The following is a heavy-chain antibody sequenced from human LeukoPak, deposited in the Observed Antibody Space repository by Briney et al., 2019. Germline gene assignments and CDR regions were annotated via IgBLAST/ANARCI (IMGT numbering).Heavy chain of an antibody. D-gene: IGHD5-12*01. V-gene: IGHV3-21*01. J-gene: IGHJ4*02. CDR1: GFTFSSYS. Sequence: GGSLRLSCAASGFTFSSYSMNWVRQAPGKGLEWVSSISSSSSYIYYADSVKGRFTISRDNAKNSLYLQMNSLRAEDTAVYYCARSDIVATIPRYWGQGTLVTVSS. CDR2: ISSSSSYI. CDR3: ARSDIVATIPRY.